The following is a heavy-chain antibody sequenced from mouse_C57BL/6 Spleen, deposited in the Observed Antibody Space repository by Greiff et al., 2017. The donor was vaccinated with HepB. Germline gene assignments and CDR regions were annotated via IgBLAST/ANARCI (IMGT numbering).Heavy chain of an antibody. V-gene: IGHV1-53*01. J-gene: IGHJ2*01. D-gene: IGHD1-1*01. CDR1: GYTFTSYW. CDR3: ARGGYYGSKDDY. Sequence: QVQLQQSGTELVKPGASVKLSCKASGYTFTSYWMHWVKQRPGQGLEWIGNINPSNGGTNYNEKFKSKATLTVDKSSSTAYMQLSSLTSEDSAVYYCARGGYYGSKDDYWGQGTTLTVSS. CDR2: INPSNGGT.